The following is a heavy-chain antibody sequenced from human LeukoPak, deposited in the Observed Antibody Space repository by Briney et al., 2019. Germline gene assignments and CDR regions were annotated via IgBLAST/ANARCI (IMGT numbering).Heavy chain of an antibody. CDR2: IIPIFGTA. CDR3: ARVASPTIAFGVVIGAFDI. V-gene: IGHV1-69*13. Sequence: SVKVSCKASGGTFSSYAISWVRQAPGQGLEWMGGIIPIFGTANYAQKFQGRVTITADESTSTAYMELSSLRSEDTAVYYCARVASPTIAFGVVIGAFDIWGQGTMITVSS. D-gene: IGHD3-3*01. J-gene: IGHJ3*02. CDR1: GGTFSSYA.